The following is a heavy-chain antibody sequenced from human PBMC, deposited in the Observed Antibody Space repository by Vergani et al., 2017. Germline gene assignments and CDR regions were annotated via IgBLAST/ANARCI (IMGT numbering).Heavy chain of an antibody. D-gene: IGHD3-22*01. J-gene: IGHJ4*02. CDR1: GGSISSGGYY. V-gene: IGHV4-31*03. CDR2: IYYSGST. CDR3: ARELQYRDYYDISGYYSFFDY. Sequence: QVQLQESGPGLVKPSQTLSLTCTVSGGSISSGGYYWSWIRQPPGTGLAWIGYIYYSGSTYYNPSLKSRVTIAVDPSKNKFSLKLSSVTAADTAVYYCARELQYRDYYDISGYYSFFDYWGQGTLVTVSS.